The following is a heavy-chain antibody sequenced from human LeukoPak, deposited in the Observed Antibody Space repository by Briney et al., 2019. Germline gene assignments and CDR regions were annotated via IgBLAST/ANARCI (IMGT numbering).Heavy chain of an antibody. V-gene: IGHV1-8*03. Sequence: ASVKVSCKASGYTFTSYDINWVRQATGQGLEWMGWMNPNSGNTGYAQKFQGRVTITRNTSISTAYMELSSLRSEDTVVYYCARGRIAVADRALDYWGQGTLVTVSS. J-gene: IGHJ4*02. CDR3: ARGRIAVADRALDY. D-gene: IGHD6-19*01. CDR1: GYTFTSYD. CDR2: MNPNSGNT.